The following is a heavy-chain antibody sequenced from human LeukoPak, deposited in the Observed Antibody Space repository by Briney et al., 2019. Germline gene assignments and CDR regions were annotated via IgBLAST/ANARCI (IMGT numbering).Heavy chain of an antibody. CDR2: IRSNADGGAT. J-gene: IGHJ1*01. Sequence: GGSLRLSCTASGFTFGDYAMSWVRQAPGKGLEWVGFIRSNADGGATEYAASVRGRFTISRDDSKSIAYLQMNSLKTEDTAVYYCTRDAGIYCSGGSCYSYAEYFQHWGQGTLVTVSS. CDR3: TRDAGIYCSGGSCYSYAEYFQH. D-gene: IGHD2-15*01. V-gene: IGHV3-49*04. CDR1: GFTFGDYA.